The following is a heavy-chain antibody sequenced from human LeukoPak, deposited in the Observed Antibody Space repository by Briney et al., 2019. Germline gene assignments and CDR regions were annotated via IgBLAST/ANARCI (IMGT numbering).Heavy chain of an antibody. CDR2: IYPGDSDT. D-gene: IGHD3-3*01. J-gene: IGHJ3*02. Sequence: GESLKISCKGSGYSFTSYWIGWVRQMPGKGLEWMGIIYPGDSDTRYSPSFQGQVTISADKSISTAYLQWSSLKASDTAMYYCARQEAFGVVIYYDAFDIWGQGTMVTVSS. CDR3: ARQEAFGVVIYYDAFDI. V-gene: IGHV5-51*01. CDR1: GYSFTSYW.